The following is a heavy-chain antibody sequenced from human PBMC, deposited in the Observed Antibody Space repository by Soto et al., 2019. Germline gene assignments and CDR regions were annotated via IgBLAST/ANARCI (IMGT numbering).Heavy chain of an antibody. D-gene: IGHD4-17*01. CDR1: GYSFTSYW. V-gene: IGHV5-51*01. CDR2: IYPGDSDT. Sequence: PGESLKISCKGSGYSFTSYWIGWVRQMPGKGLEWMGIIYPGDSDTKYSPSFQGQVTISADKSISTAYLQWSSLKASDTAMYYCAIPGLRSHVYYYYGMVVVGQGTTVTVSS. CDR3: AIPGLRSHVYYYYGMVV. J-gene: IGHJ6*02.